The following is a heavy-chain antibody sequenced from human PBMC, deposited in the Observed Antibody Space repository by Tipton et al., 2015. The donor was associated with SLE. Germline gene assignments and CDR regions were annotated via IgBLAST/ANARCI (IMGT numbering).Heavy chain of an antibody. J-gene: IGHJ4*02. CDR2: IYYSGST. D-gene: IGHD6-19*01. Sequence: GLVKPSETLSLTCTVSDASISTYFWSWIRQPPGKGLEWIGYIYYSGSTNYNPSLRSRVTISVDTSKNQFSLKLSSVTAADTAVYYCTRDRGGTGWPEYYFDYWGQGALVTVSS. CDR3: TRDRGGTGWPEYYFDY. CDR1: DASISTYF. V-gene: IGHV4-59*01.